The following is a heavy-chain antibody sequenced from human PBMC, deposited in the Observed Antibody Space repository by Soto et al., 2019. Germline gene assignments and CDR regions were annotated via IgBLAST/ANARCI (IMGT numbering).Heavy chain of an antibody. Sequence: ASVKVSCKASGYTFSSYGINWVRQAPGQGLEWLGWVSPYDGYTNYAQILQGRVSMTTDTSTKTAYMEVRSLRSDDTAVYYRARGGYYDSSGSRNYFYYGMNVWGQGTTVTVSS. J-gene: IGHJ6*02. CDR3: ARGGYYDSSGSRNYFYYGMNV. CDR1: GYTFSSYG. V-gene: IGHV1-18*01. D-gene: IGHD3-22*01. CDR2: VSPYDGYT.